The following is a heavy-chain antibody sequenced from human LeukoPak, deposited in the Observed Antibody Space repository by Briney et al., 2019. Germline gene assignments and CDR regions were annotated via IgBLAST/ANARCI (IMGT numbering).Heavy chain of an antibody. J-gene: IGHJ5*02. V-gene: IGHV4-59*11. Sequence: SETLSLTCIVSGGSISGHYWSWIRQPPGKRLEWIGYVYDSGSTNYNPSLSSRVTISLDTSKNQFSLKLTSVTAADTAVYYCARLSGKWTWGQGILVTVSS. CDR2: VYDSGST. D-gene: IGHD1-26*01. CDR3: ARLSGKWT. CDR1: GGSISGHY.